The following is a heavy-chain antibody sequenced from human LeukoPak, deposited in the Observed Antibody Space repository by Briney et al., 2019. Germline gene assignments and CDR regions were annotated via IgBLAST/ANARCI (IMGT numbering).Heavy chain of an antibody. Sequence: ASVKVSCKASGYTFSSSVISWVRQAPGQGLEWMGWISANSGNTNYPQKLQGRVTMTTDTSTGTAYMELRSLRSDDTAVYYCTRDLYYGSGSLDYWGQGTLVTVSS. V-gene: IGHV1-18*01. CDR2: ISANSGNT. D-gene: IGHD3-10*01. CDR1: GYTFSSSV. J-gene: IGHJ4*02. CDR3: TRDLYYGSGSLDY.